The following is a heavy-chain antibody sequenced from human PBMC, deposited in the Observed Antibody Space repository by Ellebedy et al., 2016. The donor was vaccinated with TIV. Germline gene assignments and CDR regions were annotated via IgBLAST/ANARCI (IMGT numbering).Heavy chain of an antibody. Sequence: MPSETLSLTCTVSGASINSYWNWIRQPPGRGLEYIGYVYYSGKTNYSPSLKDRVTISLDTSKSQFSLNLNSVTAADTAVYYCARKSRSNWSFDLWGRGTLVTVSS. CDR3: ARKSRSNWSFDL. CDR1: GASINSY. J-gene: IGHJ2*01. CDR2: VYYSGKT. V-gene: IGHV4-59*01.